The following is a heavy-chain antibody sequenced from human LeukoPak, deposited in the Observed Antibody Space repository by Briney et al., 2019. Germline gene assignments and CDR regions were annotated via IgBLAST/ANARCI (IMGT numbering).Heavy chain of an antibody. V-gene: IGHV3-23*01. D-gene: IGHD2-15*01. CDR3: AKDRDIVVVVAGGYFDY. Sequence: QSGGSLRLSCAASGFTFSSYAMSWVRQAPGKGLEWVSAISGSGGSTYYADSVKGRFTISRDNSKNTLYLQMNSLRAEDTAVYYSAKDRDIVVVVAGGYFDYWGQGTLVTVSS. J-gene: IGHJ4*02. CDR1: GFTFSSYA. CDR2: ISGSGGST.